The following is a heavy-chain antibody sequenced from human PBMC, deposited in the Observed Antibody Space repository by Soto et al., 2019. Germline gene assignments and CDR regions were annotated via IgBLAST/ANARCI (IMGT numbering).Heavy chain of an antibody. D-gene: IGHD6-19*01. V-gene: IGHV3-30*18. Sequence: QVQLVESGGGVVQPGRSLRLSCAASGFTFSSYGMHWVRQAPGKGLEWVAVISYDGSNKYYADSVKGRFTISRDNSKNTLYLQMNSLRAEDTAVYYCAKDRRVVAVAAPFDHWGQGTLVTVSS. J-gene: IGHJ4*02. CDR3: AKDRRVVAVAAPFDH. CDR1: GFTFSSYG. CDR2: ISYDGSNK.